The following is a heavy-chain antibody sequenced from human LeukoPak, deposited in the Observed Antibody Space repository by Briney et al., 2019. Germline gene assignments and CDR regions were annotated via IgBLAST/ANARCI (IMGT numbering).Heavy chain of an antibody. J-gene: IGHJ4*02. CDR3: ARGIRCSGGSCYSLDY. CDR1: GFTFSSYD. CDR2: IGTAGDT. V-gene: IGHV3-13*01. D-gene: IGHD2-15*01. Sequence: GGSLRLSCAASGFTFSSYDMHWVRQATGKGLEWVSAIGTAGDTYYPGSVKGRFTISRENAKNSLYLQMNSLGAGDTAVYYCARGIRCSGGSCYSLDYWGKGTLVTVSS.